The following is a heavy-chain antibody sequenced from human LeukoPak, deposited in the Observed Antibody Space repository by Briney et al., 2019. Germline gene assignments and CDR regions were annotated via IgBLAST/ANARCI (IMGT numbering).Heavy chain of an antibody. D-gene: IGHD5-18*01. J-gene: IGHJ4*02. CDR2: IHASGSP. CDR1: GVSITSYH. CDR3: ARDGLYSYGYSYFDY. Sequence: SETLSLTCTVSGVSITSYHWSWIRQPAGRELEWIGRIHASGSPDYNPSLKSRVTMSVDTSKNQFSLKLTSVTAADTAVYYCARDGLYSYGYSYFDYWGQGTLVTVSS. V-gene: IGHV4-4*07.